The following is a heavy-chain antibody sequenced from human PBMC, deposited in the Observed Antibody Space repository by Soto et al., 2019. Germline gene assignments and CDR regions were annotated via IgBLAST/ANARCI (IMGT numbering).Heavy chain of an antibody. CDR2: INTANGDT. V-gene: IGHV1-3*04. Sequence: ASVKVSCKASGFTISSYIMHWVRQAPGQGLEWMGWINTANGDTKYSQKFLGRVTITRDTSASTVYMELSSLTSKDTAVYYCARGPLLYYYSYDMDVWGQGTTVTVSS. CDR3: ARGPLLYYYSYDMDV. CDR1: GFTISSYI. J-gene: IGHJ6*02.